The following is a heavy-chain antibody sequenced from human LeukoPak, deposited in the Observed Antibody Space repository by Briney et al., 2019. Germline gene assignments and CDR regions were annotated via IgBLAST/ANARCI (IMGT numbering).Heavy chain of an antibody. J-gene: IGHJ4*02. CDR3: AREPPGGGLH. D-gene: IGHD3-10*01. Sequence: GGSLRLSCAASGFTFSSYTMNWVRQAPGKGLEWVSSISTGSSYIYYANSVKGRFTISRDNAKNSLYLQMNSLRAEDTAVYYCAREPPGGGLHWGQGTVVTVSS. CDR1: GFTFSSYT. V-gene: IGHV3-21*01. CDR2: ISTGSSYI.